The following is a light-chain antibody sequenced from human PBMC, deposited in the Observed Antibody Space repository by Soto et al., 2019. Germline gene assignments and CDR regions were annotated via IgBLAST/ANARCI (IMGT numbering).Light chain of an antibody. CDR1: QDISSW. CDR3: QQASSFPPT. Sequence: DIQMTQSPSSVSASVGDRVTITCRASQDISSWLAWYQQKPGKAPKIMIYAASSLQGGVPSRFSGSGSGTEFTLTISSLQPEDFATYYCQQASSFPPTFGQGTHWRL. V-gene: IGKV1-12*01. CDR2: AAS. J-gene: IGKJ5*01.